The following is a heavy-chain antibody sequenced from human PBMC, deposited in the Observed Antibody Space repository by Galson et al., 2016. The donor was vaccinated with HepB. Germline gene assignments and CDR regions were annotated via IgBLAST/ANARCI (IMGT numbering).Heavy chain of an antibody. CDR3: AKDITLDYSNYRGSYYYYYMDV. J-gene: IGHJ6*03. Sequence: SLRLSCAASGFTFDDYAMHWVRQAPGKGLEWVSGISWNSGSIGYADSVKGRFTISRDNVKNSLYLQMNSLRAEDTALYYCAKDITLDYSNYRGSYYYYYMDVWGKGTTVTVSS. D-gene: IGHD4-11*01. CDR2: ISWNSGSI. V-gene: IGHV3-9*01. CDR1: GFTFDDYA.